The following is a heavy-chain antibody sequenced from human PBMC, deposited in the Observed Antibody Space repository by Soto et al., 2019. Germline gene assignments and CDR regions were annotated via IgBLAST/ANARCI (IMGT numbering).Heavy chain of an antibody. CDR1: DGSISSGGCS. CDR2: IDHSGST. CDR3: AIEIVSMVRGSGFDP. V-gene: IGHV4-30-2*01. Sequence: QLQLQESGSGLVKPSQTLSLTCGVSDGSISSGGCSWSWIRQPPGKGLEWIGYIDHSGSTDYNPSLKSRVTISVDRSKNQCSLKLSSVSAAGTAVYYWAIEIVSMVRGSGFDPWGQGTLVTVPS. D-gene: IGHD3-10*01. J-gene: IGHJ5*02.